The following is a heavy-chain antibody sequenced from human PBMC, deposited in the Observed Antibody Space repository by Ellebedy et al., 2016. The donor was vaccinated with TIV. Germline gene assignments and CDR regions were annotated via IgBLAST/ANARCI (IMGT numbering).Heavy chain of an antibody. CDR2: VRSDGTTK. Sequence: GESLKISCATSGFSVSGMHWVRQAPGQGLAWVAFVRSDGTTKYYMDSVKGRFTISRDSSKNTLDLQMNSLSTEDTGVYYCVKGAYPVPTVMAVWGQGTMVIVSS. D-gene: IGHD3-16*01. CDR1: GFSVSG. J-gene: IGHJ6*02. V-gene: IGHV3-30*02. CDR3: VKGAYPVPTVMAV.